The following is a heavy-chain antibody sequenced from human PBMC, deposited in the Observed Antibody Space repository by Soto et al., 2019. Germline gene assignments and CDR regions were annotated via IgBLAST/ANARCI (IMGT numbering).Heavy chain of an antibody. D-gene: IGHD3-22*01. V-gene: IGHV3-33*01. CDR3: ARAPRITMRTADDAFDI. CDR2: IWSDGSDK. CDR1: GFIFNTYG. Sequence: GGSLRLSCAASGFIFNTYGMHWVRQAPGKGLEWVAVIWSDGSDKYYADSVQGRFTISRDNSNKTLYLQVNRLRAEATAVHYCARAPRITMRTADDAFDIWGQGTMVTVS. J-gene: IGHJ3*02.